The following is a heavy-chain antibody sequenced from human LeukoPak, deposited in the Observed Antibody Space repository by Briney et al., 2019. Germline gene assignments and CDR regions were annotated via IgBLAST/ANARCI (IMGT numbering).Heavy chain of an antibody. D-gene: IGHD2-15*01. V-gene: IGHV3-23*01. Sequence: GGSLRLSCAASGFTFSNYAMNWVCQAPGKGLDWVSGIGGSGSSTSYADSVKGRFTISRDNSKNTLYLQVGSLRAEDTALYYCAKALGYCGGVTCYFAFDTWGQGTMVTVSS. CDR2: IGGSGSST. CDR1: GFTFSNYA. CDR3: AKALGYCGGVTCYFAFDT. J-gene: IGHJ3*02.